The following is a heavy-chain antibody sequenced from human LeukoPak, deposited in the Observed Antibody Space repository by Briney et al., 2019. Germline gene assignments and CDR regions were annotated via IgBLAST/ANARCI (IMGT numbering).Heavy chain of an antibody. CDR3: AREISGWSGAFHI. V-gene: IGHV3-69-1*01. D-gene: IGHD6-19*01. CDR1: GFTFSDSY. Sequence: GRSLRLSCAASGFTFSDSYVSSVRQAPGKWLEWVSYFTYGSTTYYADSVDGRFTISRDNAKNSLYLQMNSLRAEDTAVYYCAREISGWSGAFHIWGQGTVVTVSS. CDR2: FTYGSTT. J-gene: IGHJ3*02.